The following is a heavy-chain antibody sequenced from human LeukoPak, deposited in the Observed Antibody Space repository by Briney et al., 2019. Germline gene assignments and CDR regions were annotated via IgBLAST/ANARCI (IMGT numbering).Heavy chain of an antibody. D-gene: IGHD3-10*01. CDR2: FDPEDGET. CDR1: GYIFNTYA. V-gene: IGHV1-24*01. CDR3: AREGGLWFGELLTFDY. J-gene: IGHJ4*02. Sequence: ASVKLSCKASGYIFNTYAIHWVRQAPGQRLEWMGGFDPEDGETIYAQKFQGRVTMTEDTSTDTAYMELSSLRSEDTAVYYCAREGGLWFGELLTFDYWGQGTLVTVSS.